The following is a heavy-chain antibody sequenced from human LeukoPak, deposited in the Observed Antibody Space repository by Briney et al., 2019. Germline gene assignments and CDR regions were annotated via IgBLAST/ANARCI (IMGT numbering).Heavy chain of an antibody. CDR2: ISAYNGNT. J-gene: IGHJ4*02. V-gene: IGHV1-18*01. Sequence: ASVKVSCKASGYTFTSYGISWVRQAPGQGLEWMGWISAYNGNTNYAQKLQGRVTMTEDTSTDTAYMELSSLRSEDTAVYYCATPAPFQRQTPFDYWGQGTLVTVSS. CDR3: ATPAPFQRQTPFDY. D-gene: IGHD2-2*01. CDR1: GYTFTSYG.